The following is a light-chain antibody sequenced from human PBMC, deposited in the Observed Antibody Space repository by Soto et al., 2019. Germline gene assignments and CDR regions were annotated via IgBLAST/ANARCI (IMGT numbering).Light chain of an antibody. CDR2: LAS. CDR3: QQYSSLPLT. J-gene: IGKJ4*01. CDR1: QSLTNDY. V-gene: IGKV3-20*01. Sequence: EIVITHSPATLSFSPVERATLSCRASQSLTNDYLAWYQQKVGQAPRLLIYLASRRATGIPDRFSGSGSGTDFALTISRLEPEDFAVYFCQQYSSLPLTFGGGTKVDIK.